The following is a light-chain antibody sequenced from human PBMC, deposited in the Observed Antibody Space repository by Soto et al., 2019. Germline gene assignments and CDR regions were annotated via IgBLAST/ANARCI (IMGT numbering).Light chain of an antibody. CDR2: EGN. V-gene: IGLV2-23*01. J-gene: IGLJ1*01. Sequence: QSALTQPASVSGSPGQSITISCTGTSSDVGNYNLLSWYQVHPGKVPKLIIYEGNKRPSGVSYRFSASVSGNTASLTISGLQAEDEADYFCCSYVRVTNPSYVLGTGTKVT. CDR1: SSDVGNYNL. CDR3: CSYVRVTNPSYV.